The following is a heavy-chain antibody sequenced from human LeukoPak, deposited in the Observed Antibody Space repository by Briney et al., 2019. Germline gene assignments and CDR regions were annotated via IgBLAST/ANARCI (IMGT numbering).Heavy chain of an antibody. J-gene: IGHJ4*02. Sequence: SGTLSLTCAVSGGSTSSNNWWGWVRQPPGKGLEWIGEIYHSGSPNYNPSLKSRVTISVDKSRNHFSLNLSSVTAADTAVYYCARVNINNWHSCDYWGQGTLVTVSS. D-gene: IGHD1-1*01. CDR2: IYHSGSP. CDR3: ARVNINNWHSCDY. V-gene: IGHV4-4*02. CDR1: GGSTSSNNW.